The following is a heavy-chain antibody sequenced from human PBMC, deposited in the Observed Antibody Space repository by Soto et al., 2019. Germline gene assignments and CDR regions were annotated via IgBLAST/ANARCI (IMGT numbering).Heavy chain of an antibody. CDR3: ARYVLAVSGTFHFDY. D-gene: IGHD6-19*01. J-gene: IGHJ4*02. Sequence: PGGSLRLSCAASGFTFSSYGMSWVRQAPGKGLEWVSSIRNSGGNIYYADSVKGRFTISRDNAKNSLYLQMNSLRAEETAVDSCARYVLAVSGTFHFDYWGQGTLVTVSS. CDR1: GFTFSSYG. CDR2: IRNSGGNI. V-gene: IGHV3-21*01.